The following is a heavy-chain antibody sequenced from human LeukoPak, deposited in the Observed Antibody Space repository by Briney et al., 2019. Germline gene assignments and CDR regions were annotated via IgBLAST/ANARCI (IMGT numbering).Heavy chain of an antibody. Sequence: SLRLSCAASGFTFSSYWMHWVGQAPGKGLEWVSRINSDGSSTNYADSVKGRFTISRDNPKNTLFLQMNSLRAEDTAVYYCALGGCSSTSCYTIFGYWGQGTLVTVSS. V-gene: IGHV3-74*01. CDR3: ALGGCSSTSCYTIFGY. CDR1: GFTFSSYW. D-gene: IGHD2-2*02. J-gene: IGHJ4*02. CDR2: INSDGSST.